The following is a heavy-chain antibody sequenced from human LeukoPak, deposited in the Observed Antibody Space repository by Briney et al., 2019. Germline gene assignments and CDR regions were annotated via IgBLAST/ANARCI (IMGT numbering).Heavy chain of an antibody. Sequence: GGSLRLSCAASGFTFSNYAMHWVRQAPGKGLQYVSDISSNGGSTYYADSVKGRFTISRDNSKNTLYLQMGSLRAEDMAVYYCARAKAYFFDYWGQGTLVTVSS. CDR3: ARAKAYFFDY. CDR2: ISSNGGST. CDR1: GFTFSNYA. J-gene: IGHJ4*02. V-gene: IGHV3-64*02.